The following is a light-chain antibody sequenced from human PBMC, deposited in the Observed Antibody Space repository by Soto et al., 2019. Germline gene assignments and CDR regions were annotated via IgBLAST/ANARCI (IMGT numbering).Light chain of an antibody. CDR3: QQYTIWPPEVT. V-gene: IGKV3-15*01. CDR2: GSS. Sequence: EKVMTQSPATLSVSPGERATLSCRASQSVGRNLAWYQQKPGQTPRLLIYGSSTRSAGVPVRFSGSGSGTDFKHTISSLQSEDFAVYYCQQYTIWPPEVTFGPGTKVDIK. CDR1: QSVGRN. J-gene: IGKJ3*01.